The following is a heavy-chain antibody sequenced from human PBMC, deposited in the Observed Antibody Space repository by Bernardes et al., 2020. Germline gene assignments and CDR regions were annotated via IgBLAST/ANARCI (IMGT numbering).Heavy chain of an antibody. Sequence: GCLGLSCVTSGFSVSYYWMSWVRLAPGESLEWVANINQDGTETHYVDSVKGRFTVSRDNARNSVFLQMNSLRGEDTAIYFCARNVGAILRYFEWGQGTQVTVSS. CDR1: GFSVSYYW. J-gene: IGHJ4*02. CDR2: INQDGTET. V-gene: IGHV3-7*03. D-gene: IGHD3-9*01. CDR3: ARNVGAILRYFE.